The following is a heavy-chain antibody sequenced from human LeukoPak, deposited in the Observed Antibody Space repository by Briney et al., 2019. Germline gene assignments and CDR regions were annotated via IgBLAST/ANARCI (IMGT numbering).Heavy chain of an antibody. CDR2: ISSTSSYI. V-gene: IGHV3-21*01. CDR3: ARVPNGGQWLGAAA. Sequence: GGSLRLSCAASGFTFSIYSVTWVRQAPGKGLEWVASISSTSSYIYCADSVKGRFTISRDNAKNSLYLQMNSLRAEDTAVYYCARVPNGGQWLGAAAWGQGTLVTVSS. J-gene: IGHJ5*02. CDR1: GFTFSIYS. D-gene: IGHD6-19*01.